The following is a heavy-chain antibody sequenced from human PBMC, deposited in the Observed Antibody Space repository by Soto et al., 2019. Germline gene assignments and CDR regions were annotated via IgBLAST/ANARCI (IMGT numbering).Heavy chain of an antibody. D-gene: IGHD3-3*01. Sequence: GASVKVSCKVSGYNITELYMHCVRQAPGKGLEWMGGFDAEDGERIYAQKFQDRVTMTEDRSTQTAYMELSSLRSEDTAVYYCATRRYDFWSGYYLYDYWGQGTLVTVSS. CDR2: FDAEDGER. V-gene: IGHV1-24*01. J-gene: IGHJ4*02. CDR1: GYNITELY. CDR3: ATRRYDFWSGYYLYDY.